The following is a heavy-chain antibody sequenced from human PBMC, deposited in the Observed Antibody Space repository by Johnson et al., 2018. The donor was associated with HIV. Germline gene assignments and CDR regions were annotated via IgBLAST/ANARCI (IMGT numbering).Heavy chain of an antibody. CDR3: AKDGGGYGDYAYDAFDI. CDR1: GFTFDDYG. CDR2: INWNGGST. J-gene: IGHJ3*02. Sequence: VYLVESGGGVVQPGGSLRLSCAASGFTFDDYGLSWVRQAPGKGLEWVSGINWNGGSTAYADSVKGRFTISRDNSKNTLYLQMNSLRAEDTAVYYCAKDGGGYGDYAYDAFDIWGQGTMVTVSS. D-gene: IGHD4-17*01. V-gene: IGHV3-20*04.